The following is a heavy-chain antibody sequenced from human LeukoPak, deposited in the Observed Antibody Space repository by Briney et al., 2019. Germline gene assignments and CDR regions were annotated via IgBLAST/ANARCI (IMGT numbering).Heavy chain of an antibody. V-gene: IGHV3-30*02. Sequence: GGSLRLSCAASGFTFSSHAMHWVRQAPGKGLEWVAFISYDGSTKTYADSVKGRFTTSRDNSKNTLYLQMNSLRAEDTAVYYCAKTLQDYSFDYWGQGPLVTVSS. CDR1: GFTFSSHA. CDR2: ISYDGSTK. J-gene: IGHJ4*02. D-gene: IGHD5-24*01. CDR3: AKTLQDYSFDY.